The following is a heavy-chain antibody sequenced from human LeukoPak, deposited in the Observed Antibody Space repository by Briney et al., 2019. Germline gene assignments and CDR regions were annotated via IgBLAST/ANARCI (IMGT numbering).Heavy chain of an antibody. D-gene: IGHD1-26*01. CDR1: GGSISSGDYY. V-gene: IGHV4-30-4*01. CDR3: ARVSYTNQYYFDY. CDR2: IYYSGST. J-gene: IGHJ4*02. Sequence: SQTLSLTCTVSGGSISSGDYYWSWIRQPPGKGLEWIGYIYYSGSTYYNPSLKSRVTISVDTSKNQFSLKLSSVTAADTAVYYCARVSYTNQYYFDYWGQGTLVTVSS.